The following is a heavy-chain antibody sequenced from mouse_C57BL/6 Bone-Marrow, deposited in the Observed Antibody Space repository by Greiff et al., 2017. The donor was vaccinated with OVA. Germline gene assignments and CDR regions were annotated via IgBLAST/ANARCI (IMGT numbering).Heavy chain of an antibody. CDR2: FHPYNDDT. CDR1: GYTFTTYP. CDR3: ARGNDYDALYYAMDD. D-gene: IGHD2-4*01. V-gene: IGHV1-47*01. J-gene: IGHJ4*01. Sequence: QVQLKESGAELVKPGASVKMSCKASGYTFTTYPIEWMKQNHGKSLEWIGNFHPYNDDTKYNEKFKGKATLTVEKSSSTVYLELSRLTSDDSAVYYCARGNDYDALYYAMDDWGQGTSVTVAA.